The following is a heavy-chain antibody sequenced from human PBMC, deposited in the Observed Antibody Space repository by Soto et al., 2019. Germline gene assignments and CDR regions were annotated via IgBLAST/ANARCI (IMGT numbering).Heavy chain of an antibody. CDR3: ARVRYYYDSSGYYSSNWFDP. D-gene: IGHD3-22*01. V-gene: IGHV3-74*01. CDR1: GFTFSSYW. J-gene: IGHJ5*02. CDR2: INSDGSST. Sequence: PGGSLRLSCAASGFTFSSYWMHWVRQAPGKGLVWVSRINSDGSSTSYADSVKGRFTISRDNAKNTLYLQMNSLRAEDTAVYYCARVRYYYDSSGYYSSNWFDPWGQGTLVTVSS.